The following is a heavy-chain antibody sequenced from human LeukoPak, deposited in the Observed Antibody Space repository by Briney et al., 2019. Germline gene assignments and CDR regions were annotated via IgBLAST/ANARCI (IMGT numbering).Heavy chain of an antibody. CDR2: FDPEDGET. J-gene: IGHJ4*02. CDR1: GYTLTELS. Sequence: VASVKVSCKVSGYTLTELSMHWVRQAPGKGLEWMGGFDPEDGETIYAQKFQGRVTITADESTSTAYMELSSLRSEDTAVYYCAREGGSSYRWSSLDYWGQGTLVTVSS. V-gene: IGHV1-24*01. CDR3: AREGGSSYRWSSLDY. D-gene: IGHD6-6*01.